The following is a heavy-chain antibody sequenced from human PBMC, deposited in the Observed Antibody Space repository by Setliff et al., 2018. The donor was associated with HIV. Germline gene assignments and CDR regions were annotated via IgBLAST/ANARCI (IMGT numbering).Heavy chain of an antibody. D-gene: IGHD6-19*01. Sequence: SETLSLTCAVYGGSFIGYYWSWIRQPPGKGLEWIGEVNHSGNTNYNPSLKSRVTISVDTSKNQFSLKLSSVTAADTAVYYCARDGGSSGWYFVLGYSDYWGPGTLVTVSS. CDR2: VNHSGNT. V-gene: IGHV4-34*01. CDR3: ARDGGSSGWYFVLGYSDY. J-gene: IGHJ4*02. CDR1: GGSFIGYY.